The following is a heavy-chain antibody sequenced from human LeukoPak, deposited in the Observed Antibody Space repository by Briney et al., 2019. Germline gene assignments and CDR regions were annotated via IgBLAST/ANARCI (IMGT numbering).Heavy chain of an antibody. J-gene: IGHJ4*02. V-gene: IGHV3-7*01. CDR2: IKQEGSEK. CDR1: GFTFSSYW. CDR3: ARDLVATVRPFDY. D-gene: IGHD5-12*01. Sequence: PGGSPRLSCAASGFTFSSYWKSWVRQAPGKGLEGGAHIKQEGSEKYYVDAVKGRFTISRDNAKNSLYLQMNSLRAEDTAVYYCARDLVATVRPFDYWGQGTLVTVSS.